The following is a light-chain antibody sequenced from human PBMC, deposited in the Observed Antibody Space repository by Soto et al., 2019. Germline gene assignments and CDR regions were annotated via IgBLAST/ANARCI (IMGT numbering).Light chain of an antibody. J-gene: IGLJ2*01. CDR3: CSYADTSSRNYVV. CDR1: SSDVGSHNL. Sequence: QSALTQPASVSGSPGQSITISCTGTSSDVGSHNLVSWYQQHPGKAPKLMIYEASKRPLGLSNRFSGSKSGNTASLTISGLQAEDEADYYCCSYADTSSRNYVVFGGGTKLTVL. V-gene: IGLV2-23*01. CDR2: EAS.